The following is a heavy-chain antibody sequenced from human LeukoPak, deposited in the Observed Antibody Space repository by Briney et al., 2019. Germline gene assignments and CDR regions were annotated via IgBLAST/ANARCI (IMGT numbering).Heavy chain of an antibody. Sequence: ASVKVSCKASGYTFTDYYIHWVRQAPGQGLEWMGWVDPNSGGPNLAQKFQGRVTMTRDTSISTAYMELSRLRSDDTAVYYCARAKGYFDYWGQGTLVTVSS. CDR1: GYTFTDYY. J-gene: IGHJ4*02. V-gene: IGHV1-2*02. CDR3: ARAKGYFDY. CDR2: VDPNSGGP.